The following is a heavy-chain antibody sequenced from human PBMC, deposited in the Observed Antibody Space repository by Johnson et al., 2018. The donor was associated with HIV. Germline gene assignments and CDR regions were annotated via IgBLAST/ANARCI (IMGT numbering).Heavy chain of an antibody. CDR2: IYSGGST. J-gene: IGHJ3*02. CDR3: ARTRVGAFDI. CDR1: GFTFSSYA. Sequence: VKLVESGGGVVQPGRSMRLSCAASGFTFSSYAMHWVRQAPGKGLEWVSVIYSGGSTYYADSVKGRFTISRDNSKNTLYLQMNSLRAEDTAVYYCARTRVGAFDIWGQGTMVTVSS. D-gene: IGHD4-23*01. V-gene: IGHV3-66*01.